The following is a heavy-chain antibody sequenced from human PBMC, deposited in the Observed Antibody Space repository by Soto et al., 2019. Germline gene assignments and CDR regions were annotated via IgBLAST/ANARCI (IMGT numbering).Heavy chain of an antibody. J-gene: IGHJ6*02. CDR1: GYTFTAYH. Sequence: QVQLVQSGAEVKEPGDSVRVSCEASGYTFTAYHIHWVRQAPGQGLEWMGWINPKFGDTTYAQDFQVRVSMTRDMSISTVYMELSRLTSDDTAIYYCARNMDYYYGRGSGNGQGVGGQGTTVTVFS. CDR2: INPKFGDT. D-gene: IGHD3-10*02. CDR3: ARNMDYYYGRGSGNGQGV. V-gene: IGHV1-2*02.